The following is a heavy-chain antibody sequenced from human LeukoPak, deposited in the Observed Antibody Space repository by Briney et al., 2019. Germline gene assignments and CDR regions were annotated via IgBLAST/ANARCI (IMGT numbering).Heavy chain of an antibody. J-gene: IGHJ5*02. D-gene: IGHD3-3*01. CDR3: ATKYYDFWSGYSYNWFDP. Sequence: ASVKVSCKVSGYTLTELSMHWVRQAPGKGLGWMGGFDPEDGETIYAQKFQGRVTMTEDTSTETAYMELSSLRAEDTAVYYCATKYYDFWSGYSYNWFDPWGQGTLVTVSS. CDR1: GYTLTELS. V-gene: IGHV1-24*01. CDR2: FDPEDGET.